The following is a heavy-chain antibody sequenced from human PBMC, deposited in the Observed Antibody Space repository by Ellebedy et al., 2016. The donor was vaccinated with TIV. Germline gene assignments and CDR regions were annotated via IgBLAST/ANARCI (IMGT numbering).Heavy chain of an antibody. CDR2: IYYSGST. CDR1: GDSISSSGYC. D-gene: IGHD6-19*01. J-gene: IGHJ6*02. CDR3: ARTTAVAGTYYYGMDV. Sequence: SETLSLTCSVSGDSISSSGYCWSWIRQPPGKGLEWIGYIYYSGSTNYNPSLKSRVTISVDTSKNQFSLKLSSVTAVDTAVYYCARTTAVAGTYYYGMDVWGQGTTVTVSS. V-gene: IGHV4-61*08.